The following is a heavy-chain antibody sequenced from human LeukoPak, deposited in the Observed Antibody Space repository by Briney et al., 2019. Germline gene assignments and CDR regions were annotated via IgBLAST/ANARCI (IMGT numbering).Heavy chain of an antibody. Sequence: SETLSLTCTVSGGSIGSYYWSWIRQPPGKGLEWIGYIYTSGSTNYNPSLKSRVTISVDTSKNQFSLKLSSVTAADTAVYYCARTANWFDPWGQGTLVTVSS. D-gene: IGHD6-25*01. V-gene: IGHV4-4*09. CDR2: IYTSGST. J-gene: IGHJ5*02. CDR3: ARTANWFDP. CDR1: GGSIGSYY.